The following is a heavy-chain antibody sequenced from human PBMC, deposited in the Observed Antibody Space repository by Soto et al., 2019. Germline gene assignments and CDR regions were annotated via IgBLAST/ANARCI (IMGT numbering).Heavy chain of an antibody. J-gene: IGHJ5*02. CDR1: GGSISSGGYY. CDR2: IYYSGST. CDR3: ARGQGRTSSNWFDP. Sequence: PSETLSLTCTVSGGSISSGGYYWSWIRQHPGKGLEWIGYIYYSGSTYYNPSLKSRVTISVDTSKNQFSLKLSSVTAADTAVYYCARGQGRTSSNWFDPWGQGTLVTVSS. D-gene: IGHD2-2*01. V-gene: IGHV4-31*03.